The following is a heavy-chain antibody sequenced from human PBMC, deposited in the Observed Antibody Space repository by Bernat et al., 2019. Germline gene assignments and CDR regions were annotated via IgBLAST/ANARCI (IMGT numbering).Heavy chain of an antibody. CDR2: IKQEGSGK. CDR3: ARDVDTAMEYYFDY. V-gene: IGHV3-7*03. D-gene: IGHD5-18*01. J-gene: IGHJ4*02. Sequence: EVQLVESGGGLVQPGGSLRLSCAASGFTFSSYWMSWVRQAPGKGLEWVANIKQEGSGKYYVDSVKGRFTISRDNAKNSLYLQMNSLRAEDTAVYYCARDVDTAMEYYFDYWGQGTLVTVSS. CDR1: GFTFSSYW.